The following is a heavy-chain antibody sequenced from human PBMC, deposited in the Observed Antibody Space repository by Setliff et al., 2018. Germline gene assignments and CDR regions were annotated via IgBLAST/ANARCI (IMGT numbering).Heavy chain of an antibody. D-gene: IGHD3-22*01. J-gene: IGHJ6*03. CDR2: IWYDGSNK. CDR1: GFTFGSYG. Sequence: LRLSCAASGFTFGSYGMYWVRQAPGKGLEWVALIWYDGSNKYYADSVKGRFTISRDNSKNTLYLQMNSLRAEDTAVYYCARLALTGYDSSGYYYALDYYYYMDVWGKGTTVTVSS. V-gene: IGHV3-33*01. CDR3: ARLALTGYDSSGYYYALDYYYYMDV.